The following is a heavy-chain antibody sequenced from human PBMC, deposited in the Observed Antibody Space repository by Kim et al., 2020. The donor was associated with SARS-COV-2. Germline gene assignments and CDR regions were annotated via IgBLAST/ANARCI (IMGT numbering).Heavy chain of an antibody. CDR3: ARGLEYYYDIVY. CDR2: ISYDGSNK. Sequence: GGSLRLSCAASGFTFSSYAMHWVRQAPGKGLEWVAVISYDGSNKYYADSVKGRFTISRDNSKNTLYLQMNSLRAEDTAVYYCARGLEYYYDIVYWGQGTL. J-gene: IGHJ4*02. CDR1: GFTFSSYA. D-gene: IGHD3-22*01. V-gene: IGHV3-30-3*01.